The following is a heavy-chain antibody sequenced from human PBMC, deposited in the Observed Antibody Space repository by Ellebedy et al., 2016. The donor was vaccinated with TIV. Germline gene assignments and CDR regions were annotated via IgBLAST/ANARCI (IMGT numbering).Heavy chain of an antibody. Sequence: GESLKISCAASGFTFSSYAMSWVRQAPGKGLEWVSAISGSGGSTYYADSVKGRFTLSRDNSKNTLYRQINSLRAEDTAVYYCAKGDPMIVVVINPSFDYWGQGTLVTVSS. CDR1: GFTFSSYA. CDR3: AKGDPMIVVVINPSFDY. J-gene: IGHJ4*02. V-gene: IGHV3-23*01. CDR2: ISGSGGST. D-gene: IGHD3-22*01.